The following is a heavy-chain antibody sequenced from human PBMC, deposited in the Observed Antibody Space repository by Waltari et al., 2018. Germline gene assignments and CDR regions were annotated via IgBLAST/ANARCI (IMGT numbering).Heavy chain of an antibody. CDR3: ASPIAAAGTYYYGMDV. CDR1: GYTFTSYA. V-gene: IGHV1-3*01. CDR2: INAGNGNT. D-gene: IGHD6-13*01. Sequence: QVQLVQPGAEVKKPGASVKVSCKASGYTFTSYAMHWVRQAPGQRLEWMGWINAGNGNTKYSHKFQGRLTITRDTSASTAYMELSSLRSEDTAVYYCASPIAAAGTYYYGMDVWGQGTTVTVSS. J-gene: IGHJ6*02.